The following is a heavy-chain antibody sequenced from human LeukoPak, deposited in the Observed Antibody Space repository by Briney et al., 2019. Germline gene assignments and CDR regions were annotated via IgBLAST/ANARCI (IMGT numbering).Heavy chain of an antibody. V-gene: IGHV3-48*03. J-gene: IGHJ4*02. CDR2: IGSSGTPI. CDR1: GFTFSSYE. D-gene: IGHD6-13*01. CDR3: ARPSSSWHPEFDY. Sequence: PGGSLRLSCTASGFTFSSYEMNWVLQAPGQGLEWVAYIGSSGTPIYYADSVKGRFTISRDNAKNSLYLQMNTLRAEDTAVYYCARPSSSWHPEFDYWGQGTLVTVSS.